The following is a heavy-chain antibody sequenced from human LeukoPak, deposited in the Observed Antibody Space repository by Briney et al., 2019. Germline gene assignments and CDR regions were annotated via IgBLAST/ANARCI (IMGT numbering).Heavy chain of an antibody. Sequence: GRSVRLSCAASGFTFSRYEMSSVRQAPRKGLEWVSYISSSGGTIYYAVSVKGRFTISPDNAKNSLYLQMNSLGAEDTAVYYCARDGWGSYYGRLGYWGQGTLVTVSS. V-gene: IGHV3-48*03. J-gene: IGHJ4*02. D-gene: IGHD1-26*01. CDR2: ISSSGGTI. CDR1: GFTFSRYE. CDR3: ARDGWGSYYGRLGY.